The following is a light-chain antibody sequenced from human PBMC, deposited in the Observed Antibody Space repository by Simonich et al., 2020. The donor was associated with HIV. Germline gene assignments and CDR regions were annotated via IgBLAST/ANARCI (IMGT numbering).Light chain of an antibody. CDR1: QSISSW. V-gene: IGKV1-12*01. Sequence: DIPMTQSPSSLSASVGNRVTITCRASQSISSWLAWYQQKPGRAPKLLIYAASSLQSGVPSRFTGSGSGTDFTLTITNLQPEDSATYYCQQANSFPITFDQGTRLEI. J-gene: IGKJ5*01. CDR2: AAS. CDR3: QQANSFPIT.